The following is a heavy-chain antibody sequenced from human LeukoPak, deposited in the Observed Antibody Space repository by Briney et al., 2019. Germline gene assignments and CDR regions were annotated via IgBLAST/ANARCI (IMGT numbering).Heavy chain of an antibody. J-gene: IGHJ3*02. CDR1: GSSISSGYY. CDR3: VKDAFSYNGVYDPFDI. Sequence: EALSLTCTVSGSSISSGYYWGWIRQPPGKRLEWVSTTEGDGSGAHYADAVKGRFTISRDNSKDNLYLQMNSLKVEDTAVYYCVKDAFSYNGVYDPFDIWGQGTMVTVSS. V-gene: IGHV3-23*01. D-gene: IGHD2-8*01. CDR2: TEGDGSGA.